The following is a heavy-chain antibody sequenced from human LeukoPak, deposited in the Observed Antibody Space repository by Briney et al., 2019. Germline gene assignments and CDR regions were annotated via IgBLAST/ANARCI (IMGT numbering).Heavy chain of an antibody. CDR1: TFTFTPGW. J-gene: IGHJ4*02. V-gene: IGHV3-7*01. CDR3: ARANSGSLPMDY. D-gene: IGHD1-26*01. CDR2: MKRDGGEK. Sequence: GGSLRLSCEASTFTFTPGWMSWVRQAPGKGLEWVAMMKRDGGEKHYVDSVRGRFTISRDNAKNSLYLQMNSLRAEDTAVYYCARANSGSLPMDYWGQGTLVTVSS.